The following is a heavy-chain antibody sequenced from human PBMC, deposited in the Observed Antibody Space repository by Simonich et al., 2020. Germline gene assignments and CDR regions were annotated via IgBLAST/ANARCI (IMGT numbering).Heavy chain of an antibody. D-gene: IGHD2-15*01. CDR1: GYTFTSYG. Sequence: QVQLVQSGAEVKKPGASVKVSCKASGYTFTSYGIGGGRQAPGQGLRWRGWIHAYNGNTTYAQTLQGRFTMTTDPSTSTAYMMLRSLRSDDTAVYYCARASRGTWWYYYFDYWGQGTLVTVSS. J-gene: IGHJ4*02. CDR3: ARASRGTWWYYYFDY. CDR2: IHAYNGNT. V-gene: IGHV1-18*01.